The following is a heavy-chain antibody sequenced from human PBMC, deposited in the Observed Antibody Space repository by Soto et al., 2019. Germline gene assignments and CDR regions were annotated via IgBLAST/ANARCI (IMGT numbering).Heavy chain of an antibody. D-gene: IGHD6-19*01. CDR3: TRMQWLDYYYYYGMDV. V-gene: IGHV3-73*01. J-gene: IGHJ6*02. CDR2: IRSKANSYAT. Sequence: GGSLRLSCAASGFTFSGSAMHWVRQASGKGLEWVGRIRSKANSYATAYAASVKGRFTISRDDSKNTAYLQMNSLKTEDTAVYYCTRMQWLDYYYYYGMDVWGQGTKVTVSS. CDR1: GFTFSGSA.